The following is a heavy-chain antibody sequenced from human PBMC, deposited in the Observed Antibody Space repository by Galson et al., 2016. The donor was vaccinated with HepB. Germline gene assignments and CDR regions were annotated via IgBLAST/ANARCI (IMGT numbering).Heavy chain of an antibody. CDR1: GYTFTTYA. CDR2: INTNTGNP. V-gene: IGHV7-4-1*02. CDR3: ARAIVAEIMAAAGTPDWFDP. Sequence: SVKVSCKASGYTFTTYAMNWVRQAPGQGLEWMGWINTNTGNPMYAQDFAGRFVFYLDTSVSTAYLQISSLRAEDTATYYCARAIVAEIMAAAGTPDWFDPWGQGTLVTVSS. D-gene: IGHD6-13*01. J-gene: IGHJ5*02.